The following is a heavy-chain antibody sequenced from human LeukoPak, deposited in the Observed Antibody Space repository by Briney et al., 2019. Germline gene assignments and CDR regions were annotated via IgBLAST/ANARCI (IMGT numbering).Heavy chain of an antibody. Sequence: GGSLRLSCAASGFSFNTYAMNWVRQAPGKGLEWVSSISSSSSYIYYADSVKGRFTISRDNAKNSLYLQMNSLRAEDTAVYYCARDLRVGSGSYYFSSGYYYGMDVWGQGTTVTVSS. CDR2: ISSSSSYI. J-gene: IGHJ6*02. D-gene: IGHD3-10*01. CDR1: GFSFNTYA. CDR3: ARDLRVGSGSYYFSSGYYYGMDV. V-gene: IGHV3-21*01.